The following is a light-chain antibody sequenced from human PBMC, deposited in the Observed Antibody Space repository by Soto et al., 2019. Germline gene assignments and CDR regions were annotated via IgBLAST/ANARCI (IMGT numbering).Light chain of an antibody. V-gene: IGKV3-15*01. CDR1: QSISSN. CDR3: QQYNNWYT. Sequence: EMVMTQSPATLSVSPGERATLSCRASQSISSNLAWYQQKPGQAPRLLIYGASTRATGIPARFSGSGSGTEFTLTISSLQSEDVAVYYCQQYNNWYTFGQGTKLEIK. J-gene: IGKJ2*01. CDR2: GAS.